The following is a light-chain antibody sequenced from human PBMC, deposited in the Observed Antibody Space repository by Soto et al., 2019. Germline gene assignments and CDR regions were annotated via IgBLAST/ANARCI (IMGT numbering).Light chain of an antibody. CDR3: QQYHNWPIT. CDR2: GAS. Sequence: ESVLTQSTCTLSSSSGERATLSCGASQSVSSNYLAWYQQKPGQAPRLLIYGASTRATGIPDRFSGSGSGTDFNLTISSLETEDFAVYYCQQYHNWPITFGQGTRLEIK. J-gene: IGKJ5*01. CDR1: QSVSSNY. V-gene: IGKV3-20*01.